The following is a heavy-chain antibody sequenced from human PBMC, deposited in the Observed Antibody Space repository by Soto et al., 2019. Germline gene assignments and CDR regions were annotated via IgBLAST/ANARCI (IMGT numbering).Heavy chain of an antibody. J-gene: IGHJ4*02. CDR1: GYTFTSYA. D-gene: IGHD2-15*01. CDR3: ARDPPGYCSGGSCYDHY. Sequence: GASVKVSCKASGYTFTSYAISWVRQAPGQGLEWMGGIIPIFGTANYAQKFQGRVTITADESTSTAYMELSSLRSEDTAVYYCARDPPGYCSGGSCYDHYWGQGTLVTVSS. V-gene: IGHV1-69*13. CDR2: IIPIFGTA.